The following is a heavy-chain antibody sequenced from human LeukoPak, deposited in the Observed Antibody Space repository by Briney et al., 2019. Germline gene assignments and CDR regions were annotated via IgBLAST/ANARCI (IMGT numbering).Heavy chain of an antibody. V-gene: IGHV3-11*04. Sequence: GGSLRLSCAASRFTFSDYYMSWIRQAPGKGLEGVSYINSSGSTIYYADSVKGRFTTSRDNAKNTLYLQMNSLRAEDTAVYYCARTPEGDFWSGYYQFDYWGQGTLVTVSS. CDR2: INSSGSTI. CDR1: RFTFSDYY. CDR3: ARTPEGDFWSGYYQFDY. J-gene: IGHJ4*02. D-gene: IGHD3-3*01.